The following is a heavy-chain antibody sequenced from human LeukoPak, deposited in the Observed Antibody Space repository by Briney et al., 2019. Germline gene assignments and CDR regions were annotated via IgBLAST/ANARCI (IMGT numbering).Heavy chain of an antibody. CDR3: AKTSTITNFPWVNWFDW. Sequence: GGSLRLSCAASGFTFSSYGMTWVRQAPGKGLEWVSAIAGSSVAAGRSSTYYADSVTGRFTISRDKSKNTLYLQMNSLRADDTAVYYCAKTSTITNFPWVNWFDWWG. J-gene: IGHJ5*01. CDR2: IAGSSVAAGRSST. V-gene: IGHV3-23*01. CDR1: GFTFSSYG. D-gene: IGHD3-3*01.